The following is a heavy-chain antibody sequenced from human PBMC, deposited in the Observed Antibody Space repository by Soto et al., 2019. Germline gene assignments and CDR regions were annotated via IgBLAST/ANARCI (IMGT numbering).Heavy chain of an antibody. V-gene: IGHV3-11*05. D-gene: IGHD6-6*01. CDR1: GFTFSDYY. Sequence: QVQLVESGGGLVKPGGSLRLSCAASGFTFSDYYMSWIRQAPGKGLEWVSYISSSSSYTNYADSVKGRFTISRDNAKNSLYLQMNSLRAEDTALYYCAKDRGIAARGGIDYWGQGTLVTVSS. CDR3: AKDRGIAARGGIDY. CDR2: ISSSSSYT. J-gene: IGHJ4*02.